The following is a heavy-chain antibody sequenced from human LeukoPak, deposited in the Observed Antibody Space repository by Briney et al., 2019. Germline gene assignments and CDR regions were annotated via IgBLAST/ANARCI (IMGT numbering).Heavy chain of an antibody. CDR1: GYTFTSYD. D-gene: IGHD3-22*01. CDR3: ARGGGMYYYDSRGAFDI. V-gene: IGHV1-8*01. J-gene: IGHJ3*02. CDR2: MNPNSGNT. Sequence: ASVKVSCKASGYTFTSYDINWVRQATGQGLEWMGWMNPNSGNTGYAQKFQGRVTMTRNTSISTAYMELSSLRSGDTAVYYCARGGGMYYYDSRGAFDIWGQGTMVTVSS.